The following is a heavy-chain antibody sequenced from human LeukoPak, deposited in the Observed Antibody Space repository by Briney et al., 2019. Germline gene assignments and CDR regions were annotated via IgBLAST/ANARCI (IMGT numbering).Heavy chain of an antibody. CDR3: AGDLVVLDSYGMDV. D-gene: IGHD2-2*01. V-gene: IGHV3-21*01. CDR1: GFTFSSYS. Sequence: PGGSLRLSCAASGFTFSSYSMNWVRQAPGKGLEWVSSISSSSSYIYYADSVKGRFTISRDNAKNSLYLQMNSLRAEDTAVYYCAGDLVVLDSYGMDVWGQGTTVTVSS. CDR2: ISSSSSYI. J-gene: IGHJ6*02.